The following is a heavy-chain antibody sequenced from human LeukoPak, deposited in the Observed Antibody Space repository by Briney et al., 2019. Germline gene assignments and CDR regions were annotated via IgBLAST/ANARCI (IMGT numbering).Heavy chain of an antibody. CDR1: GFTFSNYA. J-gene: IGHJ4*02. Sequence: GGSLRLSCAASGFTFSNYAMHWVRQAPGKGLEYVSAISNDGISTYYANSVKGRFTVSRDNSKNTLYLQMGSLRAEDTAVYYCARDLPLHSSGWYYFDYWGQGTLVTVSS. CDR2: ISNDGIST. V-gene: IGHV3-64*01. CDR3: ARDLPLHSSGWYYFDY. D-gene: IGHD6-19*01.